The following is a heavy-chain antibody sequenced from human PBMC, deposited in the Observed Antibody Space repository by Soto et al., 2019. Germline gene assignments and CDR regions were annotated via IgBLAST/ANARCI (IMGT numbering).Heavy chain of an antibody. V-gene: IGHV3-7*01. J-gene: IGHJ6*03. D-gene: IGHD3-16*01. CDR3: ARDRGGRSGKDV. CDR1: GFAFSHYW. CDR2: IKEDGRER. Sequence: QVVESGGGLVQPGGSLSLYCAASGFAFSHYWMFCVRQAPGMGLEWVANIKEDGRERNYVDSVKGRFTISRDNAKNSLYLEMNSLRSEDTAVYYCARDRGGRSGKDVWGKGTTVTVSS.